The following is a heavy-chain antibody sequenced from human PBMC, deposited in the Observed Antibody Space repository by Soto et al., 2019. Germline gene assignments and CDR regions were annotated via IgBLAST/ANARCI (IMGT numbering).Heavy chain of an antibody. J-gene: IGHJ4*02. Sequence: QLQLPESGPRLVKPSETMSLSCTVSAGSINSSSYYWGWIRQPPRTALEWIGNIYHSGSTYYNPSRRSRVTRTVDTSKNQFSLKLSSVTAADSAEYYCVRWRSGWTQYYFDYWGQGTLITVSS. CDR1: AGSINSSSYY. D-gene: IGHD6-19*01. CDR2: IYHSGST. V-gene: IGHV4-39*01. CDR3: VRWRSGWTQYYFDY.